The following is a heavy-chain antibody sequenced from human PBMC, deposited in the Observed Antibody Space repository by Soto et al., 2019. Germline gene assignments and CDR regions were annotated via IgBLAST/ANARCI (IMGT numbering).Heavy chain of an antibody. Sequence: GGSLRLSCAASGFTFSSYSMNWVRQAPGKGLEWVSSISSSSSYIYYADSVKGRFTISRDNAKNSLYLQMNSLRAEDTAVYYCARGPGQRITIFGVVISVYMDVWGKGTTVTVSS. CDR1: GFTFSSYS. V-gene: IGHV3-21*01. D-gene: IGHD3-3*01. CDR2: ISSSSSYI. CDR3: ARGPGQRITIFGVVISVYMDV. J-gene: IGHJ6*03.